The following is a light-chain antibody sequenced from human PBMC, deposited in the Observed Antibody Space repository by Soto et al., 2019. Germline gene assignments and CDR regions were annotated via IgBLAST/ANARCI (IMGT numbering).Light chain of an antibody. CDR3: QQCKSDST. J-gene: IGKJ2*01. CDR2: DAS. CDR1: QSISHY. Sequence: DIQMTQSPSSLSASVGDRVIITCRASQSISHYLAWYQQRPGKAPKLLIYDASTLEGGIPSRFSGSGPGTKFSLIISSLQPDDFATYYCQQCKSDSTFGQGTKLGIK. V-gene: IGKV1-5*01.